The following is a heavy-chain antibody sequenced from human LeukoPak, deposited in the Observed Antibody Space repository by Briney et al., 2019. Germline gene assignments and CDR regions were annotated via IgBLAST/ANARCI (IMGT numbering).Heavy chain of an antibody. D-gene: IGHD3-10*01. V-gene: IGHV4-4*09. J-gene: IGHJ4*02. CDR3: ARLRYHYGSGSSYYFDY. Sequence: SETPSLTCTVSGGSTSSYYWSWIRQPPGKGLEWIGYIYTSGSTNYNPSLRGRVTISLDTSKNQFSLKLTSVTAADTAVYHCARLRYHYGSGSSYYFDYWGQGTLVTVSS. CDR2: IYTSGST. CDR1: GGSTSSYY.